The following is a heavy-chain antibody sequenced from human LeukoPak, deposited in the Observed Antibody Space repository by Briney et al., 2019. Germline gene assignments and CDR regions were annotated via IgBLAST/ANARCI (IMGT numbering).Heavy chain of an antibody. CDR3: AKVPLYDSVFYFDY. J-gene: IGHJ4*02. D-gene: IGHD3-22*01. CDR1: GFTFSDYY. CDR2: ISSSGSTI. Sequence: GGSLRLSCAASGFTFSDYYMTWIRQAPGKGLEWVSYISSSGSTIYYADSVKGRFTISRDNAKNSLFLQMNSLRAEDTAVYYCAKVPLYDSVFYFDYWGQGTLVTVSS. V-gene: IGHV3-11*01.